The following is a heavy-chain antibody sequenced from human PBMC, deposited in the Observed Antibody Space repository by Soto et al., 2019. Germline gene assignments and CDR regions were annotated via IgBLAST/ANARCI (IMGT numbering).Heavy chain of an antibody. CDR3: ARDLSSGGSCYGY. V-gene: IGHV1-69*01. D-gene: IGHD2-15*01. J-gene: IGHJ4*02. CDR1: GGTFSSDA. CDR2: IIPIFGTA. Sequence: SVKVSCKASGGTFSSDAISWVRQAPGQGLEWMGGIIPIFGTANYAQKFQGRVTITAVEPTSTAYMELRSLRSEDTAVYYCARDLSSGGSCYGYWGQGTLVTVSS.